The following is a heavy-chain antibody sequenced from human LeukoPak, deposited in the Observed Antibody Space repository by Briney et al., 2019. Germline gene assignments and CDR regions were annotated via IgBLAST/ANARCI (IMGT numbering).Heavy chain of an antibody. CDR1: GFTFSSYA. J-gene: IGHJ4*02. D-gene: IGHD2-15*01. CDR3: ARDPSGDCSGGSCYDPYFDY. V-gene: IGHV3-64*01. Sequence: PGGSLRLSCAASGFTFSSYAMHSVRQAPGKGLEYVSAISSNGGSTYYANSVKGRFTISRDNSKNTLYLQMGSLRAEDMAVYYCARDPSGDCSGGSCYDPYFDYWGQGTLVTVSS. CDR2: ISSNGGST.